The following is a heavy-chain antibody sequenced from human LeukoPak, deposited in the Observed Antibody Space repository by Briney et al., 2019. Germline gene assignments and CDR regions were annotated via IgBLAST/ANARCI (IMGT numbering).Heavy chain of an antibody. CDR3: ARDRAIVLMVYAILAFDY. D-gene: IGHD2-8*01. V-gene: IGHV1-2*02. Sequence: GASVKVSCKASGYTFTSYDINWVRQATGQGLEWMGWMNPNSGGTNYAQKFQGRVTMTRDTSISTAYMELSRLRSDDTAVYYCARDRAIVLMVYAILAFDYWGQGTLVTVSS. CDR2: MNPNSGGT. J-gene: IGHJ4*02. CDR1: GYTFTSYD.